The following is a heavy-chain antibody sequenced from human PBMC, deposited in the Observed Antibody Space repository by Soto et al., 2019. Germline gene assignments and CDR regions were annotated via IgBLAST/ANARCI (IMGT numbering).Heavy chain of an antibody. V-gene: IGHV3-33*01. CDR2: IWYDGSNK. D-gene: IGHD4-17*01. CDR1: GFTFSSYG. J-gene: IGHJ3*02. Sequence: QVQLVESGGGVVQPGRSLRLSCAASGFTFSSYGMHWVRQAPGKGLEWVAVIWYDGSNKYYADSVKGRFTISRDNSKNTLDLQMNSLRAEDTAVYYCARDRGIAGDYVYDSFDIWGHGTMVTVSS. CDR3: ARDRGIAGDYVYDSFDI.